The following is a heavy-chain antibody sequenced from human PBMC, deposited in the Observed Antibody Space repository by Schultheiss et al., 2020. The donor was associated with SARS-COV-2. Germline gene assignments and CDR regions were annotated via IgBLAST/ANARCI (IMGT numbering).Heavy chain of an antibody. J-gene: IGHJ4*02. D-gene: IGHD2-2*01. Sequence: SETLSLTCTVSGGSISSGGYYWSWIRQHPGKGLEWIGSIYHSGSTYYNPSLKSRVTISVDRSKNQFSLKLSSVTAADTAVYYCARGRACSSTSCLIDYWGQGTLVTVSS. V-gene: IGHV4-39*07. CDR2: IYHSGST. CDR3: ARGRACSSTSCLIDY. CDR1: GGSISSGGYY.